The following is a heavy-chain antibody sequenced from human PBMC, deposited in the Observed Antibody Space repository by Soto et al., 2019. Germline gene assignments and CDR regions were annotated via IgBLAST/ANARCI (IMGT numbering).Heavy chain of an antibody. CDR3: AKDRRSPPYQWLVRGWFDP. V-gene: IGHV3-23*01. CDR2: ISGDGDTT. D-gene: IGHD6-19*01. Sequence: EVQLLESGGGLVQPGGSLRLSCAASEFTFNNYAMSWVRQAPGEGLEWVSTISGDGDTTYYADSVKGRFTISRDNSKNTLSLQINSLRAEDTAVYYCAKDRRSPPYQWLVRGWFDPWGQGTLVTVSS. J-gene: IGHJ5*02. CDR1: EFTFNNYA.